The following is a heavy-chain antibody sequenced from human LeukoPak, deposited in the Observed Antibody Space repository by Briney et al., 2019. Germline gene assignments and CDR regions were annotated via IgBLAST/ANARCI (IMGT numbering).Heavy chain of an antibody. CDR2: IYYSGST. Sequence: SETLSLTCTVSGGSITSYYWSWIRQPPGKGLEWFGYIYYSGSTNYNPSLKSRVTISVDTSKNQFSLKLSSVTAADTAVYYCARGTRVDGYYYGMDVWGQGTTVTVSS. CDR1: GGSITSYY. V-gene: IGHV4-59*13. CDR3: ARGTRVDGYYYGMDV. D-gene: IGHD2-15*01. J-gene: IGHJ6*02.